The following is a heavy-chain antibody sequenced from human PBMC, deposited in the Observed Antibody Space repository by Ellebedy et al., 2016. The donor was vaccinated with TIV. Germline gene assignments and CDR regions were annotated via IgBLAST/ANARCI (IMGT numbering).Heavy chain of an antibody. CDR3: ARVRITVAGTPPKGWFDP. Sequence: GESLKISCAASGFTFSDYYMSWIRQAPGKGLEWISTISSSGSTIYYADSVKGRFTISRDNAENSLYLQMNSLRAEDTAVYYCARVRITVAGTPPKGWFDPWGQGTLVTVSS. J-gene: IGHJ5*02. CDR1: GFTFSDYY. D-gene: IGHD6-19*01. CDR2: ISSSGSTI. V-gene: IGHV3-11*01.